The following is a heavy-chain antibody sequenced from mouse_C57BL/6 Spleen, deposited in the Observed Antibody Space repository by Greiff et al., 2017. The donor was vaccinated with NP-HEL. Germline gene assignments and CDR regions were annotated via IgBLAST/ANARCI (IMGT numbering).Heavy chain of an antibody. J-gene: IGHJ2*01. CDR1: GYAFSSYW. Sequence: VQLQESGAELVKPGASVTISCKASGYAFSSYWMNWVKQRPGKGLEWIGQIYPGDGDTNYNGKFKGKATLTADKSSSTAYMQLSSLTSEDAAVDCCARSDYGNYFDYWGQGTTLTVSS. CDR2: IYPGDGDT. V-gene: IGHV1-80*01. CDR3: ARSDYGNYFDY. D-gene: IGHD2-1*01.